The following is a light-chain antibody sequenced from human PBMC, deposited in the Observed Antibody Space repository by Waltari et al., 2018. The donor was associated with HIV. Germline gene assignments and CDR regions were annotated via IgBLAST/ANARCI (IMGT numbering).Light chain of an antibody. CDR1: QDIGES. Sequence: AIRMTQSPSTISAFIGDKISITCRANQDIGESLAWYQQKPGRAPELLIFGASTLQPGVPSRFSGRGTGTYFTLSISCLQAEDFATYYCQHYLNNAEVTFGPGTNVDLK. CDR3: QHYLNNAEVT. J-gene: IGKJ3*01. V-gene: IGKV1-8*01. CDR2: GAS.